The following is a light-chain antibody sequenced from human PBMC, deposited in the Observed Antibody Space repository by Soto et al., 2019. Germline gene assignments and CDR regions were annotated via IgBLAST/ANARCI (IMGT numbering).Light chain of an antibody. J-gene: IGKJ1*01. CDR2: DAS. CDR1: QSMNDW. V-gene: IGKV1-5*01. Sequence: DIQMTQSPSTLSASLEDRVTITCRASQSMNDWLAWYQQKPGKAPKVLIYDASSLQSGVPSRFSGSRSGTEFTLTIDSLQPDDVATYYCLRYNAFSQTFGQVTMVEI. CDR3: LRYNAFSQT.